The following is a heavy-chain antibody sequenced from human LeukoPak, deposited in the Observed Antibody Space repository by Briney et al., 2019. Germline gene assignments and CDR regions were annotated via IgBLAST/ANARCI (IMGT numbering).Heavy chain of an antibody. Sequence: PSETLSLTCAVSGYSISSGYCWGWIRQPPGKGLEWIGRIFPSGSTYFNPSLQSRVTISVDTSNNQFSLKLSSVTAADTAVYYCAGVGYNYGYVDYWGQGTLVTVSS. D-gene: IGHD5-18*01. CDR1: GYSISSGYC. J-gene: IGHJ4*02. CDR3: AGVGYNYGYVDY. CDR2: IFPSGST. V-gene: IGHV4-38-2*01.